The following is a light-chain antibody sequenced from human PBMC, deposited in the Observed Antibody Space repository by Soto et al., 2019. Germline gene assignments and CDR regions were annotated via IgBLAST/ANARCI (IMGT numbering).Light chain of an antibody. Sequence: ETVMKQSPATLSVSPGERVTLSCRASQSISTNLAWYQQRPGQAPRLLIFGASRRATDIPARFSGSGSYTEFTLTISSLQSEDFAVYYCLQYNNRPPYTFGQGTRLEI. CDR2: GAS. CDR1: QSISTN. J-gene: IGKJ2*01. V-gene: IGKV3-15*01. CDR3: LQYNNRPPYT.